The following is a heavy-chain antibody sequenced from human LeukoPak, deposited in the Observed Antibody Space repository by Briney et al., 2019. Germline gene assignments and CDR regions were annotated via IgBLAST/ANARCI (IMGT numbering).Heavy chain of an antibody. J-gene: IGHJ4*02. Sequence: SQNLSLTSAVYGVPFSGYSWSWIRQPPGKGLECIGEINHSGSTNYKPSLKSRVTISVDTSKNQFSLKLSSVTAADTAVYYCARAYYGRTPFDYWGQGTLVTVSS. CDR2: INHSGST. V-gene: IGHV4-34*01. CDR3: ARAYYGRTPFDY. CDR1: GVPFSGYS. D-gene: IGHD3-10*01.